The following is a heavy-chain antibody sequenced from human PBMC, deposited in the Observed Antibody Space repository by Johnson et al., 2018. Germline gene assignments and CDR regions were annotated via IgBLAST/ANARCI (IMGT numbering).Heavy chain of an antibody. J-gene: IGHJ3*02. D-gene: IGHD3-22*01. CDR1: GFTFDDYA. CDR2: ISGHSGSI. Sequence: VQLVESGGGLVQPGRSLRLSCAASGFTFDDYAMHWVRQAPGKGLEWVSGISGHSGSIGYADSVKGRFTISRDNAKNSLYLQMNSLRAEATALYYWAKPSTPYYYDGSGYYGPFDIWGQGTMVTVSS. V-gene: IGHV3-9*01. CDR3: AKPSTPYYYDGSGYYGPFDI.